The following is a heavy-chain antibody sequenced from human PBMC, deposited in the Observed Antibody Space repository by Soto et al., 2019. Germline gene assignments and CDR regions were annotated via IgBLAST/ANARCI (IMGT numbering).Heavy chain of an antibody. J-gene: IGHJ4*02. CDR2: IKSKAGSATL. V-gene: IGHV3-15*07. D-gene: IGHD1-26*01. CDR1: GLTFSDAW. Sequence: VQVVESGGGLVKPGGSLRLSCTVSGLTFSDAWLNWVRQAPGKGLEWVGRIKSKAGSATLDYAAPVKGRFTISRDDSQGRLYLQMNSLQTDDTAVYYCIWESKFYSAWRWGQGTLVTVST. CDR3: IWESKFYSAWR.